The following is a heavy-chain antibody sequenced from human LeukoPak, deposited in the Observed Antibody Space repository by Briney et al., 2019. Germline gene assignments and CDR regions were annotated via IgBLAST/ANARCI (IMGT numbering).Heavy chain of an antibody. D-gene: IGHD5-24*01. Sequence: PGGSLRLSCAASGFTFSSYGMHWVRQAPGKGLEWVAVISYDGSNKYYADSVKGRFTISRDNSENTLYLQMNSLRAEDTAVYYCAKGGEMATNWGQGTLVTVSS. J-gene: IGHJ4*02. CDR2: ISYDGSNK. CDR1: GFTFSSYG. V-gene: IGHV3-30*18. CDR3: AKGGEMATN.